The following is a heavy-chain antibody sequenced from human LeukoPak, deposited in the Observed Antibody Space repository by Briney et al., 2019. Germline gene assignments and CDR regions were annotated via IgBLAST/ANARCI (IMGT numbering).Heavy chain of an antibody. CDR3: ARDRSGSLVAFDI. CDR1: GYTFNTYG. CDR2: SSTYNGDR. V-gene: IGHV1-18*01. J-gene: IGHJ3*02. Sequence: ASVKVSCKASGYTFNTYGISWLRQAPGHGLEWMGWSSTYNGDRKSAQKLQGRITMTTDTPTSTAYMELGSLRSDDTAMYYCARDRSGSLVAFDIWGQGTMVTVSP. D-gene: IGHD3-10*01.